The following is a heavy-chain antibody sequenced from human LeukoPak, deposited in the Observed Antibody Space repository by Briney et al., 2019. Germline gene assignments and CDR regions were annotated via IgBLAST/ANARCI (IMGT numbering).Heavy chain of an antibody. CDR3: ARGRRLTGYYDFDY. CDR1: GYTFTSYG. CDR2: MNPNSGNT. J-gene: IGHJ4*02. Sequence: ASVTVSCKASGYTFTSYGISWVRQAPGQGLEWMGWMNPNSGNTGYAQKFQGRVTMTRNTSISTAYMELSSLRSEDTAVYYCARGRRLTGYYDFDYWGQGTLVTVSS. V-gene: IGHV1-8*02. D-gene: IGHD3-9*01.